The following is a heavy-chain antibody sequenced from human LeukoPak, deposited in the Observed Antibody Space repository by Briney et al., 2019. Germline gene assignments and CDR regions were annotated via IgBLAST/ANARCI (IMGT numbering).Heavy chain of an antibody. CDR1: GFTFSSYA. V-gene: IGHV3-30*04. Sequence: GGSLRLSCAASGFTFSSYAMHWVRQAPGKGLEWVAVISYDGSNKYYADSVKGRFTISRDNSKNTLYLQMNSLRAEDTAVYYCAKGYCSSTSCYGDYYYYYYMDVWGKGTTVTISS. CDR3: AKGYCSSTSCYGDYYYYYYMDV. CDR2: ISYDGSNK. D-gene: IGHD2-2*01. J-gene: IGHJ6*03.